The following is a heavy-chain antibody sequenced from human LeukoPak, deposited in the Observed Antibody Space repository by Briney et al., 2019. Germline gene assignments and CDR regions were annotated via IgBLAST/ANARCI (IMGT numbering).Heavy chain of an antibody. D-gene: IGHD1-1*01. CDR1: GGSFSGYY. J-gene: IGHJ4*02. CDR2: INHSGST. CDR3: ARLERGRSYYFDY. V-gene: IGHV4-34*01. Sequence: SETLSLTCAVYGGSFSGYYWSWIRQPPGKGLEWIGEINHSGSTNYNPSLKSRVTISVDTSKNQFSLKLSSVTAADTAVYYCARLERGRSYYFDYWGQGTLVTVSS.